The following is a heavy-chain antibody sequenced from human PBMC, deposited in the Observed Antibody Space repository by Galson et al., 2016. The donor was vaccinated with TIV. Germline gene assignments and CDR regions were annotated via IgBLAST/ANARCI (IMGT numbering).Heavy chain of an antibody. J-gene: IGHJ4*02. CDR2: IYPGDSDT. CDR3: ARLEGYDDSASDY. CDR1: GYRFTNHW. D-gene: IGHD3-22*01. Sequence: VKKPGESLKISCKASGYRFTNHWIGWMRQMPGKGLEWMGVIYPGDSDTRYSPSFQGQVTISANKSSSPAHLQWSSLKASDTAMYYCARLEGYDDSASDYWGQGTLVTVSS. V-gene: IGHV5-51*01.